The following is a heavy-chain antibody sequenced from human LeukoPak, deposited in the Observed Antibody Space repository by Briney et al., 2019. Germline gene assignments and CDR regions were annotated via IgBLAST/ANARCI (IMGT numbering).Heavy chain of an antibody. CDR1: GFTFSTYW. J-gene: IGHJ4*02. V-gene: IGHV3-74*01. CDR2: INGDGSST. Sequence: PGGSLRLSCAASGFTFSTYWMYWVRQAPGKGLVWVSRINGDGSSTRNADSVEGRLTISRDNAKNTLYLQMDSLRAEDTAVYYCARDKEYNHGFDYWGQGTLVTVSS. CDR3: ARDKEYNHGFDY. D-gene: IGHD5-18*01.